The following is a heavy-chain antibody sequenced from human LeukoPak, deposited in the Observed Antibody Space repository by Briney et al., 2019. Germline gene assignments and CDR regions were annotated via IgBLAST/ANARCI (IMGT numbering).Heavy chain of an antibody. J-gene: IGHJ4*02. CDR3: ARDGGYHSSGPFDY. V-gene: IGHV3-33*01. D-gene: IGHD3-22*01. Sequence: RTGGSLRLSCAASGFTFSSHSMHWVRQAPGKGLEWVSIIWYDGSDKYYADSVKGRFTISRDNSKNTLYLQMNSLRAEDTAVYYCARDGGYHSSGPFDYWGQGTLVTVSS. CDR2: IWYDGSDK. CDR1: GFTFSSHS.